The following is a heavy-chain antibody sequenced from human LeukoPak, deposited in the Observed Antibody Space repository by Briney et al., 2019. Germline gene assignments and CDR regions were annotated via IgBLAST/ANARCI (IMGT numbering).Heavy chain of an antibody. CDR2: IIPIFGTA. D-gene: IGHD3-22*01. V-gene: IGHV1-69*01. CDR1: GGTFSSYA. Sequence: GASVKVSCKASGGTFSSYAISWVRQAPGQGLEWMGGIIPIFGTANYAQKFQGRVTITADESTSTAYMELSSLGSEDTAVYYCASAVGDSSGYYVYFDYWGQGTLVTVSS. CDR3: ASAVGDSSGYYVYFDY. J-gene: IGHJ4*02.